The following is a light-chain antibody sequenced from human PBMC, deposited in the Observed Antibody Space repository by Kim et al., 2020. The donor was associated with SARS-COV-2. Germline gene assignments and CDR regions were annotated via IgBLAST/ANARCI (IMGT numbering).Light chain of an antibody. J-gene: IGKJ2*01. Sequence: SPGERATLSCRASHSVSSSYLAWYQQKPGQAPRLLIYDASSRATGIPDRFSGSGSGTDLTLTISTLEPEDFAVYYCQHYGNSPLYTFGQGTKLEI. CDR2: DAS. V-gene: IGKV3-20*01. CDR3: QHYGNSPLYT. CDR1: HSVSSSY.